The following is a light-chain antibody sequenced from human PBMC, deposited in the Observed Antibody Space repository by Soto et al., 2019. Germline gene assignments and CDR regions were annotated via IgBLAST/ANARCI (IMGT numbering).Light chain of an antibody. J-gene: IGLJ2*01. Sequence: QSVLTQPPSASGTPGQSVTISCSGNSSDIGSNYVYWYQQFPGTAPKLLIYRNNQRPSGVPDRFSGSKSGTSASLAISGLRSEDEADYYCAAWDDSLSGRLFGGGTQLTVL. CDR3: AAWDDSLSGRL. CDR1: SSDIGSNY. V-gene: IGLV1-47*01. CDR2: RNN.